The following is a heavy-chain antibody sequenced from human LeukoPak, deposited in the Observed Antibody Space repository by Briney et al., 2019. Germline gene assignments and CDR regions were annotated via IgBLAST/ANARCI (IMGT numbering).Heavy chain of an antibody. CDR2: FDPDDGET. Sequence: GASVKVSCKVSGYTLTELSMHCVRQAPGKGLEWMGGFDPDDGETIYAQKFQGRVTMTEDTSTDTAYMELSSLRSEDTAVYYCATEDSGNYYGAFAFDIWGQGTMVTVSS. D-gene: IGHD3-22*01. J-gene: IGHJ3*02. CDR3: ATEDSGNYYGAFAFDI. V-gene: IGHV1-24*01. CDR1: GYTLTELS.